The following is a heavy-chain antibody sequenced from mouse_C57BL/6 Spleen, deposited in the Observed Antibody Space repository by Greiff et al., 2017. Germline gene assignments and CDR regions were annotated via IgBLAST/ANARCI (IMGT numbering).Heavy chain of an antibody. CDR1: GFSITSGYY. J-gene: IGHJ2*01. V-gene: IGHV3-6*01. CDR3: ARGGSSYARDY. D-gene: IGHD1-1*01. Sequence: VQLKESGPGLVKPSQSLSLTCSVTGFSITSGYYWNWLRPFPGNKLELMGYISYDGRNNHNPSLKNRSTVTRDTYKNQFFLKLNSVTTEDTATYYCARGGSSYARDYWGQGTTLTVSS. CDR2: ISYDGRN.